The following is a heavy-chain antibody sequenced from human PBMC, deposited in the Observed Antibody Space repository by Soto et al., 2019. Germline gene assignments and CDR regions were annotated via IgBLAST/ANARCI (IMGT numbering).Heavy chain of an antibody. Sequence: PGGSLRLSCAASGFTFSSYAMSWVRQAPGKGLEWVSAISGGGSSTYYADSVKGRFTISRDNAKNTVYLQMNSLRAEDTAVYYCARDNWNTVWGQGTMVTVSS. CDR1: GFTFSSYA. CDR3: ARDNWNTV. D-gene: IGHD1-20*01. J-gene: IGHJ3*01. CDR2: ISGGGSST. V-gene: IGHV3-23*01.